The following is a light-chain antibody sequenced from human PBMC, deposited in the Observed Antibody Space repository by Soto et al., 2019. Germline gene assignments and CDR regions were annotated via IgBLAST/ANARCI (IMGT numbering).Light chain of an antibody. V-gene: IGKV1-5*03. CDR1: QSISSW. Sequence: DIQMTQSPSTLSASVGDRVTITSRASQSISSWLAWYQQKPGKAPKRLIYKASTLESGIPSRFSGGGSGTEFTLTISSLQPDDFATYYCQQYDIFSLTFGGGTKVEVK. CDR3: QQYDIFSLT. CDR2: KAS. J-gene: IGKJ4*01.